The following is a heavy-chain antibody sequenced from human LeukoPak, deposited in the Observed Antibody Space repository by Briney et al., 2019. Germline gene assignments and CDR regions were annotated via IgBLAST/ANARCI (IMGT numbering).Heavy chain of an antibody. J-gene: IGHJ4*02. CDR1: GFTFSSYA. Sequence: GGSLRLSCAASGFTFSSYAMSWVRQAPGKGLEWVSAISGSGGSTYYADSVKGRFTISRDDSKNMLSLQMNSLKTEDSAVYYCTTDHYYDTTNYWGQGTLVTVSS. CDR2: ISGSGGST. V-gene: IGHV3-23*01. CDR3: TTDHYYDTTNY. D-gene: IGHD3-22*01.